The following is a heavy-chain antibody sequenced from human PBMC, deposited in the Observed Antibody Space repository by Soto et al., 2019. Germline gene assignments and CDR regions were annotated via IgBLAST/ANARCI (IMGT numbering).Heavy chain of an antibody. CDR1: GFTFSSYE. J-gene: IGHJ6*02. Sequence: GGSLRLSCAASGFTFSSYEMNWVRQAPGKXLEWVSYISSSGSVIYYADSVKGRFTISRDNAKNSLYLQMNSLTAEDTAIYYCARASYGHYVRGYYRMDVWGQGTTVTVSS. CDR2: ISSSGSVI. D-gene: IGHD4-17*01. CDR3: ARASYGHYVRGYYRMDV. V-gene: IGHV3-48*03.